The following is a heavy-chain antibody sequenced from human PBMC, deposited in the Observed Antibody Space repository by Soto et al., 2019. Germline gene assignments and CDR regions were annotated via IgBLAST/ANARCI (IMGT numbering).Heavy chain of an antibody. Sequence: PSETLSLTCTVXGGSISSYYWSWIRQPPGKGLEWIGYIYYSGSTNYNPSLKSRVTISVDTSKNQFSLKLSSVTAADTAVYYCASYSRGSGTYYFDYWGQGTLVTVSS. J-gene: IGHJ4*02. CDR1: GGSISSYY. CDR2: IYYSGST. CDR3: ASYSRGSGTYYFDY. V-gene: IGHV4-59*01. D-gene: IGHD3-10*01.